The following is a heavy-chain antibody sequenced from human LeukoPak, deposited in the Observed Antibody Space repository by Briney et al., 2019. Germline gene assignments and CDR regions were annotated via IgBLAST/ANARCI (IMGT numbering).Heavy chain of an antibody. V-gene: IGHV3-30*18. Sequence: GRSLRLSCAVSGFSFSRFGMHWVRQAPGKGLEWVAFISYDGRNKYYADSVKGRFTISRDNSKNTLFLQMNSLRAEDTAVYYCAKGYYEIHDAFDIWGQGTMVTVSS. CDR3: AKGYYEIHDAFDI. CDR2: ISYDGRNK. CDR1: GFSFSRFG. J-gene: IGHJ3*02. D-gene: IGHD3-9*01.